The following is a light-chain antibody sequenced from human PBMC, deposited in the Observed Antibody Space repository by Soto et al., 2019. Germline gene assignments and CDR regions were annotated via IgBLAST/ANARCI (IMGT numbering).Light chain of an antibody. CDR2: GAS. V-gene: IGKV3-20*01. Sequence: EIVLTQSPGALSLSPGGRATLSCRASESVSSSYLAWYQQKPGQAPRLLIFGASSRATGTPDRFSGSGSGTDFTLTISRLEPEDFAVYYCQQYGSSPPWTFGQGTKVDIK. CDR3: QQYGSSPPWT. J-gene: IGKJ1*01. CDR1: ESVSSSY.